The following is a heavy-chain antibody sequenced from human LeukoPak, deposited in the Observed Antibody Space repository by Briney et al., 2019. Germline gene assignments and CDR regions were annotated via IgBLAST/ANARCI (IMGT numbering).Heavy chain of an antibody. CDR3: ASIDSNDAFDV. V-gene: IGHV3-21*01. CDR2: ISSSSSYI. J-gene: IGHJ3*01. CDR1: GFTFSFYS. D-gene: IGHD3-9*01. Sequence: PGGSLRLSCAASGFTFSFYSMEWVRQAPGKGLEWVSSISSSSSYIHYADSVKGRFTISRDNAKNSLYLQMNSLRAEGTAVYYCASIDSNDAFDVWGQGTMVTVSS.